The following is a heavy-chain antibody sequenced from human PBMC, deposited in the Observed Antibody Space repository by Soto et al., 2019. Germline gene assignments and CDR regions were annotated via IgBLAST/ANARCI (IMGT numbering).Heavy chain of an antibody. D-gene: IGHD6-13*01. CDR1: GFSFSDYE. CDR3: ARDRAAGGY. V-gene: IGHV3-48*03. CDR2: ISSGGSTI. J-gene: IGHJ4*02. Sequence: GESLKISCVASGFSFSDYEMNWVRQAPGKGLEWVAYISSGGSTIHYADSVRGRFTVSRDNARNSLYLQMNTLSVEETALYYCARDRAAGGYWGQGTLVTVSS.